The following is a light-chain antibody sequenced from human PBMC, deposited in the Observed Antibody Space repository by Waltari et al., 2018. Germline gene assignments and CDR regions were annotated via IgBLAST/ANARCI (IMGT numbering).Light chain of an antibody. Sequence: DIQMTQSPSSLSASVGDRVTITCRQSQSITYYLNWYQQQPGKAPKLLVYAASSLQSGVPSRFSGSGSGTDFTLTINSLQPEDSATYYCQQTYSTPRTFGQGTKVQIK. CDR1: QSITYY. CDR3: QQTYSTPRT. CDR2: AAS. J-gene: IGKJ1*01. V-gene: IGKV1-39*01.